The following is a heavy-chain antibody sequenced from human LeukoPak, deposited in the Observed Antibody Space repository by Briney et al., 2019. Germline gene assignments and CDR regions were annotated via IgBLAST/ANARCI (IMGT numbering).Heavy chain of an antibody. J-gene: IGHJ4*02. CDR2: ITTTSSTI. D-gene: IGHD4-23*01. CDR3: ARDRYGGSFDY. CDR1: GFTFSSYS. V-gene: IGHV3-48*02. Sequence: GGSLRLSCAASGFTFSSYSMNWVRQAPGKGLDWVSFITTTSSTIYYADSVKGRFPISRGNAKNSLFLQMNSLRDDDTAVYYCARDRYGGSFDYWGQGTPVTVSS.